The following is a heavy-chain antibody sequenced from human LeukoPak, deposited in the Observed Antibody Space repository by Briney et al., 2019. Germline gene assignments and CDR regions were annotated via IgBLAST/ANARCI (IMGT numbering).Heavy chain of an antibody. V-gene: IGHV4-59*08. D-gene: IGHD5-12*01. J-gene: IGHJ4*02. CDR2: IYYSGST. CDR1: GGSTINYY. Sequence: SETLSLTCDVSGGSTINYYWSWIRQPPGKGLEWIGYIYYSGSTNYNPSLKSRVTISVDTSKNQFSLKLSSVTAADTAVYYCASRRGSVDYWGQGTLVTVSS. CDR3: ASRRGSVDY.